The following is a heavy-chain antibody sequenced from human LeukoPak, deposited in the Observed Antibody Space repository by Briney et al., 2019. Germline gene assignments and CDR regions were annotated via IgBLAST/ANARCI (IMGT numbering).Heavy chain of an antibody. Sequence: SETLSLTCAVYGGSFSGYYWSWIRQPPGKGLEWIGEINHSGSTNYNPSPKSRVTISVDTSKNQFSLKLSSVTAADTAVYYCARDLFHYYDSSGYYCFDYWGQGTLVTVSS. CDR1: GGSFSGYY. J-gene: IGHJ4*02. V-gene: IGHV4-34*01. CDR3: ARDLFHYYDSSGYYCFDY. CDR2: INHSGST. D-gene: IGHD3-22*01.